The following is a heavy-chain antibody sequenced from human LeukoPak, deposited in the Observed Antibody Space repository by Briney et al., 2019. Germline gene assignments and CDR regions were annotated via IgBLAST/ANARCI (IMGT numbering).Heavy chain of an antibody. CDR2: IGWDGGST. V-gene: IGHV3-43D*03. CDR1: GFTFDDYA. J-gene: IGHJ6*03. CDR3: AKGYYYYYMDV. Sequence: GGSLRLSCAASGFTFDDYAMHWVRQAPGKGLEWVSLIGWDGGSTYYADSVKGRFTISRDNSKNSLYLQMNSLRAEDTALYYCAKGYYYYYMDVWGKGTTVTVSS.